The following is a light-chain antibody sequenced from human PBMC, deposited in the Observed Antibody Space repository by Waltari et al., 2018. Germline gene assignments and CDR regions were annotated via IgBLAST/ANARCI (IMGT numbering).Light chain of an antibody. Sequence: DVQLTHSPSTLSASVGDRVTITCRASESVKNSLAWYQHQPGKAPKVLVHKASRLESGVPSRFSGSGYGTEFTLTISSLEPDDFATYYCHQYNTLPLTFGGGTKVEIK. V-gene: IGKV1-5*03. CDR2: KAS. CDR3: HQYNTLPLT. J-gene: IGKJ4*01. CDR1: ESVKNS.